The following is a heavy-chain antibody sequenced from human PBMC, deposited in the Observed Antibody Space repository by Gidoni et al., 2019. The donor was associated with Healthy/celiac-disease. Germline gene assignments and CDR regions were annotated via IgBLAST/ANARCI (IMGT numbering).Heavy chain of an antibody. CDR2: IYPGDSDT. CDR3: ARRPFSLYSSGWYMFDY. J-gene: IGHJ4*02. D-gene: IGHD6-19*01. CDR1: GYSFTSSW. Sequence: EVQLVQSGADVQKPGESLQTSCKGSGYSFTSSWIGWVRQMPGKGLEWMGIIYPGDSDTRYSPSFQGQVTISADKSISTAYLQWSSLKAADTAMYYCARRPFSLYSSGWYMFDYWGQGTLVTVSS. V-gene: IGHV5-51*03.